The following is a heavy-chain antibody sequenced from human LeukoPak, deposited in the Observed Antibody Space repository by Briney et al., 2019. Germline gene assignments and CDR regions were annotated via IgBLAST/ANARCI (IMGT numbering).Heavy chain of an antibody. V-gene: IGHV1-3*03. J-gene: IGHJ4*02. CDR3: ASLYYDILTGYYRPGVDYFDY. Sequence: GGSLRLSCAASGFTFSGSAMHWVRQAPGQRFEWMGWINAGNGDTKYSQEFQGRVTITRDTSASTAYMELSSLRSEDMAVYYCASLYYDILTGYYRPGVDYFDYWGQGTLVTVSS. D-gene: IGHD3-9*01. CDR1: GFTFSGSA. CDR2: INAGNGDT.